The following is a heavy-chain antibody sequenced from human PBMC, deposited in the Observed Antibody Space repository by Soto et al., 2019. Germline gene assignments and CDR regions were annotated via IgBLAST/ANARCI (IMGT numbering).Heavy chain of an antibody. Sequence: GGSLRLSCVASGFTFSSYAMSWVRQAPGKGLEWVSAISGSGGSTYYADSVKGRFTISRDNSKNTLYLQMNSLRAEDTAVYYCAKDPASSGPYLGFFDYWGQGTLVTVSS. D-gene: IGHD3-10*01. CDR1: GFTFSSYA. J-gene: IGHJ4*02. CDR3: AKDPASSGPYLGFFDY. V-gene: IGHV3-23*01. CDR2: ISGSGGST.